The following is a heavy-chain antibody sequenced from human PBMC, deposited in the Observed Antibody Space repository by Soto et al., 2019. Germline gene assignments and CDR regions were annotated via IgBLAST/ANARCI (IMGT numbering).Heavy chain of an antibody. Sequence: PSETLSLTCTVSGGSISIYYWSWIRQPPGKGLEWIGYIYYSGSTNYNPSLTSRVTISVDTSKNQFSLKLSSVTAADTAVYYCARVRGDSSSSTGMGYYYGMDVWGQGTTVTVSS. CDR3: ARVRGDSSSSTGMGYYYGMDV. D-gene: IGHD6-6*01. CDR2: IYYSGST. V-gene: IGHV4-59*01. J-gene: IGHJ6*02. CDR1: GGSISIYY.